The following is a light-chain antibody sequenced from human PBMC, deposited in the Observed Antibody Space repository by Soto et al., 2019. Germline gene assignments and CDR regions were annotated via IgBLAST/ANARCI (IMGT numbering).Light chain of an antibody. J-gene: IGKJ4*01. CDR2: GAS. CDR3: QQYGSSPLT. V-gene: IGKV3-20*01. Sequence: EIVLTQSPGTLSLPPGERATLSCRASQNVAGRYLAWYQQKPGQSPRLLIYGASNRATGIADRFSASGSGTDFTLTISRLQPEDFAVYYCQQYGSSPLTFGGGTKVEIK. CDR1: QNVAGRY.